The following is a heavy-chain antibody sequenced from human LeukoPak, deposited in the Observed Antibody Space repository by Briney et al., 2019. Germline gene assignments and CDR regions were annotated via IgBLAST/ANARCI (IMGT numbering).Heavy chain of an antibody. Sequence: PGGSLRLSCTGSGLTFGDYAMSWFRQAPGKGLEWVSYISSSGSTIYYADSVKGRFTISRDNAKNSLYLQMNSLRAEDTAVYYCARDYYDSSGYYYFDYWGQGTLVTVSS. CDR2: ISSSGSTI. CDR1: GLTFGDYA. V-gene: IGHV3-11*04. J-gene: IGHJ4*02. D-gene: IGHD3-22*01. CDR3: ARDYYDSSGYYYFDY.